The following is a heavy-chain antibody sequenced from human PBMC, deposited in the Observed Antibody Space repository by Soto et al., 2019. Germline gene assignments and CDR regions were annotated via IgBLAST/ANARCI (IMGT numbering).Heavy chain of an antibody. CDR3: ARGLSRVATISRYYYYGMDV. J-gene: IGHJ6*02. CDR1: GGSFSGYY. CDR2: INHSGST. D-gene: IGHD5-12*01. Sequence: SETLSLNCAVYGGSFSGYYWSWIRQLPGKGLEWIGEINHSGSTNYNPSLKSRVTISVDTSKNQFSLKLSSVTAADTAVYYCARGLSRVATISRYYYYGMDVWGQGTTVTVSS. V-gene: IGHV4-34*01.